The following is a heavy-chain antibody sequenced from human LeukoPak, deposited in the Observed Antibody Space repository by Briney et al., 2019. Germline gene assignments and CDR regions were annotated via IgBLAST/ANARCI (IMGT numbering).Heavy chain of an antibody. V-gene: IGHV5-51*01. J-gene: IGHJ4*02. CDR2: IYPGDSDT. Sequence: GESLKISCKGSGYSFTSYWIGWVRQMPGKGLEWMGIIYPGDSDTRYSPSFQGQVTISADKSISTAYLQWSSLKASDTAMYYCARRASSGYYYNPYYFDYWGQGTLVTVSS. CDR1: GYSFTSYW. CDR3: ARRASSGYYYNPYYFDY. D-gene: IGHD3-22*01.